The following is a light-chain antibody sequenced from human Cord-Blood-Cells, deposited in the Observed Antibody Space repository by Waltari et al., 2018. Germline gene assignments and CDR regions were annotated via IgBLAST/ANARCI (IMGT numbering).Light chain of an antibody. CDR3: QQANSFPLT. J-gene: IGKJ4*01. CDR1: QGISSW. V-gene: IGKV1-12*01. Sequence: DIQMTQYPSSVSASVGDRVTITCRASQGISSWLDWYQQKPGKAPKLLIYAASSLQSGVPSRFSGSGSGTDFTLTISSLQPEDFATYYCQQANSFPLTFGGGTKVEIK. CDR2: AAS.